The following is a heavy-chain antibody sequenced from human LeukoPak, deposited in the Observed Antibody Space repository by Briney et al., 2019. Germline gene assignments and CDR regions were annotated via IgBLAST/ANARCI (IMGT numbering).Heavy chain of an antibody. J-gene: IGHJ6*02. V-gene: IGHV3-21*01. CDR3: ARDDDSSDYYDYYYYGMDV. CDR2: ISSSSSYI. CDR1: GFTFSSYS. D-gene: IGHD3-22*01. Sequence: GGSLRLSCAASGFTFSSYSMNWVRQAPGKGLEWVSSISSSSSYIYYADSVKGRFTISRDNAKNSLYLQMNSLRAEDTAVYYCARDDDSSDYYDYYYYGMDVWDHGTTVTVSS.